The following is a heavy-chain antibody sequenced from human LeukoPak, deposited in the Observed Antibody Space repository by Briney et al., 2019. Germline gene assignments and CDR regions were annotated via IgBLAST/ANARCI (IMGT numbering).Heavy chain of an antibody. J-gene: IGHJ5*02. CDR3: ARGRYNWNGRYGWFDP. CDR2: IYTSGST. D-gene: IGHD1-1*01. Sequence: SETLSLTCTVSGGSISSYYWSWIRQPAGKGLEWIGRIYTSGSTNYNPSLKSRVTISVDTSKNQFSLKLSSVTAADTAVYYCARGRYNWNGRYGWFDPWGQGTLVTVSS. CDR1: GGSISSYY. V-gene: IGHV4-4*07.